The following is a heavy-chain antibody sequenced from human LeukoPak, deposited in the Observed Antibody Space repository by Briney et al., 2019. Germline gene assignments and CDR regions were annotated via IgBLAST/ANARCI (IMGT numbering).Heavy chain of an antibody. D-gene: IGHD6-19*01. Sequence: SETLSLTCAVSGGSISRSTWWSWVRQPPGKGLEWIGEIYHSGSTNYNPSLKSRVTISVDTSKNQFSLKLSSVTAADTAVYYCARAPSGWSDYWYFDLWGRGTLVTVSS. CDR3: ARAPSGWSDYWYFDL. J-gene: IGHJ2*01. CDR2: IYHSGST. V-gene: IGHV4-4*02. CDR1: GGSISRSTW.